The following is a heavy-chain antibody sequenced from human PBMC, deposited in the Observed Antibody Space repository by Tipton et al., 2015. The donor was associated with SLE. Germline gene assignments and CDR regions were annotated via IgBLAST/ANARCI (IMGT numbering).Heavy chain of an antibody. V-gene: IGHV4-59*07. CDR3: ARYGSGPEMDV. CDR2: IYYSGST. CDR1: GASINSNF. J-gene: IGHJ6*04. Sequence: TLSLTCTVSGASINSNFWSWIRQSPGKGLEWIGYIYYSGSTDYNPSRKSRVTISVDTSKNQFSLKLSSVTAADTAVYYCARYGSGPEMDVWGKGTTVTVSS. D-gene: IGHD6-19*01.